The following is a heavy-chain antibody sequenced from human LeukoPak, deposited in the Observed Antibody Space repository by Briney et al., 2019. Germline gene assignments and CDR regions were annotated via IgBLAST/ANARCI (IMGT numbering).Heavy chain of an antibody. J-gene: IGHJ5*02. V-gene: IGHV4-31*11. D-gene: IGHD4-17*01. CDR3: ARGVYGDYVGT. Sequence: SETLSLTCAVSGGSISSGGYYWSWIRQHPGKGLEWIGYIYYSGSTYYNPSLKSRVTISVDTSKNQFSLKLSSVTAADTAVYYCARGVYGDYVGTWGQGTLVTVSS. CDR1: GGSISSGGYY. CDR2: IYYSGST.